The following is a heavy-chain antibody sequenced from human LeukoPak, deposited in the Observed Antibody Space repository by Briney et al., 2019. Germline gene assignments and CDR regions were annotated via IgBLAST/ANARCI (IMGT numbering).Heavy chain of an antibody. CDR1: GGSISSYY. CDR3: ARAGITMVRGVMGDWFDP. CDR2: IYYSGST. V-gene: IGHV4-59*01. D-gene: IGHD3-10*01. J-gene: IGHJ5*02. Sequence: NASETLSLTCTVSGGSISSYYWSWIRQPPGKGLEWIGYIYYSGSTNYNPSLKSRVTISVDTSKNQFSLKLSSVTAADTAVYYCARAGITMVRGVMGDWFDPWGQGTLVTVSS.